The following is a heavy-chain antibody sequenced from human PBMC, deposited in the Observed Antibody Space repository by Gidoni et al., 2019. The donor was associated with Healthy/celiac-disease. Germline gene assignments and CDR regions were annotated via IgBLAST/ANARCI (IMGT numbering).Heavy chain of an antibody. D-gene: IGHD3-10*01. CDR3: AKDIAFGDSTTNWFDP. J-gene: IGHJ5*02. V-gene: IGHV3-9*01. CDR1: GFTFDDYA. Sequence: EVQLVESGGGLVRPGRSLRLSCAASGFTFDDYAMHWVRQAPGKCLEWVSGISWNSGSIGYADSVKGRFTISRDNAKNSLYLQMNSLRAEDTALYYCAKDIAFGDSTTNWFDPWGQGTMVTVSS. CDR2: ISWNSGSI.